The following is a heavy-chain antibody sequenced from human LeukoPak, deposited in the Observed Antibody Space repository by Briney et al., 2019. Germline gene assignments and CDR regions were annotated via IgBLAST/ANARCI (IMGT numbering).Heavy chain of an antibody. CDR2: NKRKTDGGTT. CDR3: TTVTFCGGESSCVFDY. J-gene: IGHJ4*02. D-gene: IGHD2-21*01. CDR1: GFTFSSYE. Sequence: GGSLRLSCAASGFTFSSYEMNWVRQAPGKGLEWVGRNKRKTDGGTTDYAAPVKGRFTISRDDSKNTLFLQMNSLKTEDTAVYYCTTVTFCGGESSCVFDYWGQGTLVTVSS. V-gene: IGHV3-15*01.